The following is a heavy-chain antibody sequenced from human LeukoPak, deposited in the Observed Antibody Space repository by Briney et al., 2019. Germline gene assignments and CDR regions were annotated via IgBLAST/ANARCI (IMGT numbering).Heavy chain of an antibody. D-gene: IGHD6-13*01. Sequence: GGSLRLSCAASGFTVSSYWMSWVRQAPGEGLEWVACIHQNGRSEYYVDSVKGRFAISRDNTKHSLYLQMSSLTVEDRAVYYCARDLSSRDAYWGQGILVTVSS. CDR2: IHQNGRSE. J-gene: IGHJ4*02. V-gene: IGHV3-7*03. CDR1: GFTVSSYW. CDR3: ARDLSSRDAY.